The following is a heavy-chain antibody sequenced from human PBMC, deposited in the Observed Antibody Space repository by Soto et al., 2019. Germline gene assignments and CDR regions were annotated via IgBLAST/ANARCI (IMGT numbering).Heavy chain of an antibody. CDR3: ATTQYYYDSSGYFDY. J-gene: IGHJ4*02. CDR2: INAGNGNT. CDR1: GYTFTSYA. V-gene: IGHV1-3*01. Sequence: SVKVSCKASGYTFTSYAMHWVRQAPGQRLEWMGWINAGNGNTKYSQKFQGRVTITRDTSASTAYMGLSSLRSEDTAVYYCATTQYYYDSSGYFDYWGQGTLVTVSS. D-gene: IGHD3-22*01.